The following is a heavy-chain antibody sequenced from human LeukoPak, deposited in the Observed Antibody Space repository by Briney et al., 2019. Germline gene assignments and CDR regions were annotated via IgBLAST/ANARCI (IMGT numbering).Heavy chain of an antibody. CDR2: ISTSGGST. CDR3: AKIASNSVVYYFDY. J-gene: IGHJ4*02. CDR1: GFTFRNYW. D-gene: IGHD2-15*01. V-gene: IGHV3-23*01. Sequence: PGGSLRLSCAASGFTFRNYWMSWVRQAPGKGLEWVSSISTSGGSTSYADSVEGRFTISRDNSRDTLYLQMNSLRAEDTALYSCAKIASNSVVYYFDYWGQGTLVTVSS.